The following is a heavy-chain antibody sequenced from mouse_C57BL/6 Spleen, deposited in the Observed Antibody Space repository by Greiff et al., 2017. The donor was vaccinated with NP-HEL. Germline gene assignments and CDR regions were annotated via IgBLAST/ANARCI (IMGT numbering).Heavy chain of an antibody. D-gene: IGHD2-4*01. J-gene: IGHJ2*01. CDR3: ARGDYGLSHFDY. V-gene: IGHV1-19*01. Sequence: VQLQQSGPVLVKPGASVKMSCKASGYTFTDYYMNWVKQSHGKSLEWIGVINPYNGGTSYNQKFKGKATLTVDKSSSTAYMELNSLTSEDSAVYYCARGDYGLSHFDYWGQGTTLTVSS. CDR1: GYTFTDYY. CDR2: INPYNGGT.